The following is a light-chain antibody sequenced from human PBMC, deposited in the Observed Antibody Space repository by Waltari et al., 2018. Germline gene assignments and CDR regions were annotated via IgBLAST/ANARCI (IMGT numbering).Light chain of an antibody. CDR2: GKN. CDR1: SLRSYY. Sequence: SSELTPDPAVSVALGQTVRIPCQGDSLRSYYARSYQQEPGQAPVLVIYGKNNRPSGIPDRFSGSSSGNTASLTITGAQAEDEADYYCNSRDSSGNQWGVFGGGTKLTVL. CDR3: NSRDSSGNQWGV. V-gene: IGLV3-19*01. J-gene: IGLJ2*01.